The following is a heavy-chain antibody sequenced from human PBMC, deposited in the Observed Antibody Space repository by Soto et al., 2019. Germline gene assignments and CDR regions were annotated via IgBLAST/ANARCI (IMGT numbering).Heavy chain of an antibody. CDR1: GFTFSSYG. CDR2: ISYDGSNK. D-gene: IGHD2-15*01. Sequence: QVQLVESGGGVVQPGRSLRLSCAASGFTFSSYGMHWVRRAPGKGLEWVAVISYDGSNKYYADSVKGRFTISRDNSKNTLYLQMNSLRAEGTAVYYCAKDTYSGPLDYWGQGTLVTVSS. J-gene: IGHJ4*02. V-gene: IGHV3-30*18. CDR3: AKDTYSGPLDY.